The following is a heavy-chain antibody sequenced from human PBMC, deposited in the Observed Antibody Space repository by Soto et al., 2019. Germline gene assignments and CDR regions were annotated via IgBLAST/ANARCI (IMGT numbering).Heavy chain of an antibody. CDR2: SYFTGAT. V-gene: IGHV4-59*12. CDR3: ARERTPRTGFDY. CDR1: GGSITGYY. Sequence: QVQLQESGPGLVKPSETLSLTCTVSGGSITGYYWSWIRQSPGRGLEWIGCSYFTGATNYNPSLKSRVTISVDTSKNQCSLRLDSATAADTAVYYCARERTPRTGFDYWGQGTLLTVSS. J-gene: IGHJ4*02. D-gene: IGHD7-27*01.